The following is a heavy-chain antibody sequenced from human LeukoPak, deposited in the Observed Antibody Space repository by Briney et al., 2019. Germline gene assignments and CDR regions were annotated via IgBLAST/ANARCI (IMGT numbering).Heavy chain of an antibody. J-gene: IGHJ5*02. V-gene: IGHV3-30-3*01. Sequence: PGGSLRLSCAASGFTFSSYAMHWVRQAPGKGLEWVAVISYDGSNKYYADSVKGRFTISRDNSKNTLYLQMNSLRAEDTAVYYCAREPRGVVVIPRFDPWGQGTLVTVFS. CDR3: AREPRGVVVIPRFDP. D-gene: IGHD3-22*01. CDR1: GFTFSSYA. CDR2: ISYDGSNK.